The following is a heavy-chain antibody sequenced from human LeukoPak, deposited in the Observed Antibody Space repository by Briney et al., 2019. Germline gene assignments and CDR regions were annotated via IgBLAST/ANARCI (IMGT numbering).Heavy chain of an antibody. D-gene: IGHD4-17*01. V-gene: IGHV3-23*01. CDR3: AKDRAYGDYRPDAFDI. Sequence: QSGGSLRLSCAASGFTFSSYGMSWVRQAPGKGLEWVSAISGSGGSTYYADSVKGRFTISRDNSKNTLYLQMNSLRAEDTAVYYCAKDRAYGDYRPDAFDIWGQGTMVTVSS. CDR1: GFTFSSYG. J-gene: IGHJ3*02. CDR2: ISGSGGST.